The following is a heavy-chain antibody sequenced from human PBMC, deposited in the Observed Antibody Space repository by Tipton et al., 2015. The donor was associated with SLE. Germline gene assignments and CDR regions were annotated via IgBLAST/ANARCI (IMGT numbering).Heavy chain of an antibody. CDR1: GGSISSYY. V-gene: IGHV4-59*01. J-gene: IGHJ6*03. CDR3: ARAGGIAARSYYYYYYYMDV. D-gene: IGHD6-6*01. Sequence: LACTVSGGSISSYYWSWIRQPPGKGLEWIGYIYYSGSTNYNPSLKSRVTISVDTSKNQFSLKLSSVTAADTAVYYCARAGGIAARSYYYYYYYMDVWGKGTTVTVSS. CDR2: IYYSGST.